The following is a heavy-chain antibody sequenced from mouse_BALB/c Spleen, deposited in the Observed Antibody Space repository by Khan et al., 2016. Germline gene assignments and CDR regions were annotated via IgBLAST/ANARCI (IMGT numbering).Heavy chain of an antibody. D-gene: IGHD2-13*01. Sequence: QVQLKESGPSLVQPSQSLSINCIVSGFSLTTYAVHWVRQSPGKGLEWLGVIWGGGTTDYNAAFMSRLSITKDNSKSQVFFKMKSLQPDDTDIYYCAKVDCFDSHGAWFAYWGQGHMLTVST. J-gene: IGHJ3*01. CDR2: IWGGGTT. CDR1: GFSLTTYA. CDR3: AKVDCFDSHGAWFAY. V-gene: IGHV2-5-1*01.